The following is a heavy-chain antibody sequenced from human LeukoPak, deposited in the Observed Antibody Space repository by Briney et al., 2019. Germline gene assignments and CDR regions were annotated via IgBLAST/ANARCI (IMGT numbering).Heavy chain of an antibody. CDR1: GYTFTGYY. CDR3: ARVGWFGEYSFGY. Sequence: ASVKVSCKASGYTFTGYYMHWVRQAPGQGLGWMGWINPNSGGTNYAQKFQGRVTMTRDTSISTAYMELSRLRSDDTAVYYCARVGWFGEYSFGYWGQGTLVTVSS. CDR2: INPNSGGT. D-gene: IGHD3-10*01. V-gene: IGHV1-2*02. J-gene: IGHJ4*02.